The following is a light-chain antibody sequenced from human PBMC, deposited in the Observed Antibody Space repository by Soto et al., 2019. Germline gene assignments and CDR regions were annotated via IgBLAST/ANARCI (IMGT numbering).Light chain of an antibody. CDR2: DAS. V-gene: IGKV1-13*02. Sequence: AIVMTQSPSSLSSSLGDSVTITCRESQGIRNDLAWYQQKTGKAPKILIYDASTLESGVPSRLSGSGSGTELTLTISRLQPDDFATYYCQNYNSYSEAFGQGTKVDIK. J-gene: IGKJ1*01. CDR3: QNYNSYSEA. CDR1: QGIRND.